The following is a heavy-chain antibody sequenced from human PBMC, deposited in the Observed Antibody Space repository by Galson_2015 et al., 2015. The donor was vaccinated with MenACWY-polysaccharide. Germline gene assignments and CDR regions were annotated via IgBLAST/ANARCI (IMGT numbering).Heavy chain of an antibody. Sequence: SLRLSCAASGFTFSTYGMHWVRQAPGKGLEWVAVIWYDGNNKYYADSVKGRFTISRDNSKSTLYLQMNSLRVEDTAVYYCAKSHVVVVTAIQDTNAFDIGGQGTRVTVSS. CDR1: GFTFSTYG. D-gene: IGHD2-21*02. V-gene: IGHV3-33*06. CDR3: AKSHVVVVTAIQDTNAFDI. CDR2: IWYDGNNK. J-gene: IGHJ3*02.